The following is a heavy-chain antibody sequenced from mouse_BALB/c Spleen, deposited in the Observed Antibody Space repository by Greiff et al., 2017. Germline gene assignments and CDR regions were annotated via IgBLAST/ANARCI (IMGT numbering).Heavy chain of an antibody. V-gene: IGHV7-3*02. Sequence: EVQGVESGGGLVQPGGSLRLSCATSGFTFTDYYMSWVRQPPGKALEWLGFIRNKANGYTTEYSASVKGRFTISRDNSQSILYLQMNTLRAEDSATYYCARRAYGSSYDAMDYWGQGTSVTVSS. CDR3: ARRAYGSSYDAMDY. CDR1: GFTFTDYY. CDR2: IRNKANGYTT. J-gene: IGHJ4*01. D-gene: IGHD1-1*01.